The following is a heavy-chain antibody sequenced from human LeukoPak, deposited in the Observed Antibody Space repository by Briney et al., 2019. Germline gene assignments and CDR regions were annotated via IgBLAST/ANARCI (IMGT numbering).Heavy chain of an antibody. Sequence: GGSLRLSCAASGFTFSRYWLHWVRQPPGKGLVWLSRLNADDKTTSYADSVKGRSTTSGDDARKTLYLQMNSLSAEDTAVYYCLTIVETTTGAFDIWGQGAMVTVSS. J-gene: IGHJ3*02. D-gene: IGHD5-18*01. CDR3: LTIVETTTGAFDI. V-gene: IGHV3-74*01. CDR2: LNADDKTT. CDR1: GFTFSRYW.